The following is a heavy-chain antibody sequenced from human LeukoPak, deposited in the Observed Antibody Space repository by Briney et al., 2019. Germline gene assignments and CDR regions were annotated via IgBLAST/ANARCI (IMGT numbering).Heavy chain of an antibody. Sequence: GGSLRLSCAASGFTFSDYYMSWIRQAPGKGLEWVSYISSSGSTIYYADSVKGRFTISRDNAKNSLYLQMNSLRAEDTAVYYCARSTIVLVPAAMDYWGQGTLVTVSS. CDR1: GFTFSDYY. CDR2: ISSSGSTI. D-gene: IGHD2-2*01. V-gene: IGHV3-11*01. CDR3: ARSTIVLVPAAMDY. J-gene: IGHJ4*02.